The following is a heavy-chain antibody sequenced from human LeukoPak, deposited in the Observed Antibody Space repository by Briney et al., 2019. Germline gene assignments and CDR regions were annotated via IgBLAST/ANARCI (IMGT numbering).Heavy chain of an antibody. CDR3: ARDHLLWFGELVN. CDR1: GFTVSSNY. CDR2: IYSGGST. Sequence: GGSLRLSCAASGFTVSSNYMSWVRQAPGKGLEWVSVIYSGGSTYYADSVKGRFTISRDNSKNTLYLQMNSLRAEDTAVYYCARDHLLWFGELVNWGQGTLVTVSS. J-gene: IGHJ4*02. D-gene: IGHD3-10*01. V-gene: IGHV3-66*01.